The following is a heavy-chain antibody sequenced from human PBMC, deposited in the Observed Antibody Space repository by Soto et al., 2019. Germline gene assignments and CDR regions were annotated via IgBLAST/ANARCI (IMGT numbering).Heavy chain of an antibody. CDR1: GYTFTGYY. D-gene: IGHD2-2*01. V-gene: IGHV1-2*02. CDR3: ARIYCSSTSCYGAFDI. Sequence: QVQLVQSGAEVKKPGASVKVSCKASGYTFTGYYMHWVRQAPGQGLEWMGWINPNSGGTNYAQKLQGRVTMTTDTSTSTAYMELRSLRSDDTAVYYCARIYCSSTSCYGAFDIWGQGTMVTVSS. J-gene: IGHJ3*02. CDR2: INPNSGGT.